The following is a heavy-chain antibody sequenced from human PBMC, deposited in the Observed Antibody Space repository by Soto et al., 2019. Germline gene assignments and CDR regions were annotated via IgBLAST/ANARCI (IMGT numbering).Heavy chain of an antibody. CDR2: IKQDGSEK. D-gene: IGHD3-3*01. J-gene: IGHJ4*02. Sequence: GGSLRLSCAASGFTFSSYWMSWVRQAPGKELEWVANIKQDGSEKYYVDSVKGRFTISRDNAKNSLYLQMNSLRAEDTAVYYCARGNGYYDFFSGYYIPWYYFDYWGQGTLGSVSS. CDR1: GFTFSSYW. CDR3: ARGNGYYDFFSGYYIPWYYFDY. V-gene: IGHV3-7*01.